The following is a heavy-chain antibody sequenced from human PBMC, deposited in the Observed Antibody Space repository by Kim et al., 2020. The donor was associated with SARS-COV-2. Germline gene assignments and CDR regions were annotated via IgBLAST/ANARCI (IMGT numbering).Heavy chain of an antibody. CDR3: ARHGGTRPIFGVVIHFDY. D-gene: IGHD3-3*01. V-gene: IGHV4-39*01. Sequence: KSRGTISVDTSKNQFSLKLSSVTAADTAVYYCARHGGTRPIFGVVIHFDYWGQGTLVTVSS. J-gene: IGHJ4*02.